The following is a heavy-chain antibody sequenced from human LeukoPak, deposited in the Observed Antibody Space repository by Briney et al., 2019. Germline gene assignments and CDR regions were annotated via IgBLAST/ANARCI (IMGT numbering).Heavy chain of an antibody. J-gene: IGHJ3*02. V-gene: IGHV1-46*01. Sequence: GASVKVSCKASGYTFTSYYMHWVRQAPGQGLEWMGIINPSGGSTSYAQKFQGRVTMTRDTSTSTVYMELSSLRSEDTAVYYCARERVVGYYYDSSGYFPDAFDIWGQGTMVTVSS. CDR2: INPSGGST. CDR1: GYTFTSYY. CDR3: ARERVVGYYYDSSGYFPDAFDI. D-gene: IGHD3-22*01.